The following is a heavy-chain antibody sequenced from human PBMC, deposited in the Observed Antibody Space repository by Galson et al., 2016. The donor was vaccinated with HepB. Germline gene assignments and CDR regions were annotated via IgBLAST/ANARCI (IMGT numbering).Heavy chain of an antibody. D-gene: IGHD6-25*01. CDR2: ISSSGSTI. CDR3: AREADT. CDR1: GFTFSDSY. J-gene: IGHJ4*02. V-gene: IGHV3-11*01. Sequence: SLRLSCAASGFTFSDSYMTWVRQAPRKGLEWVSHISSSGSTIYYADSVKGRFTVSRGNAKNSLYLQMNSLRVEDAAVYYCAREADTWGQGTLVTVSS.